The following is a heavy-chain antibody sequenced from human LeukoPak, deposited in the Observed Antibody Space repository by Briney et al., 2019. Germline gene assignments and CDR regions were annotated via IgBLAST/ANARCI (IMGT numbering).Heavy chain of an antibody. CDR2: ISYDGSNK. CDR1: GFTFSSYG. V-gene: IGHV3-30*18. D-gene: IGHD1-26*01. CDR3: AKVMGAQDAFDI. Sequence: GGSLRLSCAASGFTFSSYGMHWVRQAPGKGLEWVAVISYDGSNKYYADSVKGRFTISRDNSKNTLYLQMNSLRAEDTAVYYCAKVMGAQDAFDIWGQGTMVTVSS. J-gene: IGHJ3*02.